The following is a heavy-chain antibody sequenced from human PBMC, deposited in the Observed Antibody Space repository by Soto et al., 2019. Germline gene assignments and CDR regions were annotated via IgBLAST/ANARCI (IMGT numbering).Heavy chain of an antibody. CDR3: ARGHYDFWSGYDPYYFDY. CDR1: GGSFSGYY. D-gene: IGHD3-3*01. J-gene: IGHJ4*02. CDR2: INHSGST. V-gene: IGHV4-34*01. Sequence: QVQLQQWGAGLLKHSETLSLTCAVYGGSFSGYYWSWIRQPPRKGLVWIGAINHSGSTNYNPSLKSRVTTSGDTAKHQFSMELSSVTAADPAVYCCARGHYDFWSGYDPYYFDYWGQGTLVTVS.